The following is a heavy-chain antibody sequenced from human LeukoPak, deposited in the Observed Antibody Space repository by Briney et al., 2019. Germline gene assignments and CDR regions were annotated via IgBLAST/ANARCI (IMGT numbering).Heavy chain of an antibody. CDR3: ASWVGGQQLRGNWFDP. D-gene: IGHD6-13*01. CDR1: GGSISSSSYY. V-gene: IGHV4-39*07. J-gene: IGHJ5*02. CDR2: IYYSGST. Sequence: SETLSLTCTVSGGSISSSSYYWGWIRQPPGKGLEWIGSIYYSGSTYYNPSLKSRVTISVDTSKNQFSLKLSSVTAADTAVYYCASWVGGQQLRGNWFDPWGQGTLVTVSS.